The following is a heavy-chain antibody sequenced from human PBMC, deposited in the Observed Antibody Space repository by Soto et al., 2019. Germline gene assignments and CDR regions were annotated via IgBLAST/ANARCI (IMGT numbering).Heavy chain of an antibody. Sequence: EVQLAESGGGLAQPGGSLRLSCAASGFTLSGYAMDWVRQAPGKGLEYVSGISSNGVGTYYANSVQGRFTISRDNSKNTVYLQMGSLRPEDMAVYYCARRARPDFYYMDVWGKGTTVTGPS. J-gene: IGHJ6*03. CDR2: ISSNGVGT. V-gene: IGHV3-64*01. D-gene: IGHD6-6*01. CDR1: GFTLSGYA. CDR3: ARRARPDFYYMDV.